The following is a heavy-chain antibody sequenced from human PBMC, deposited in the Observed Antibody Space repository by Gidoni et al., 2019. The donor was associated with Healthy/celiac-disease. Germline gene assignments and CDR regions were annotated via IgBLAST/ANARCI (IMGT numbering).Heavy chain of an antibody. CDR1: GGSISSSSYY. CDR2: IYYSGST. D-gene: IGHD2-15*01. J-gene: IGHJ3*02. V-gene: IGHV4-39*01. CDR3: ARHGGYCSGGSCSKGAFDI. Sequence: QLQLQESGPGLVKPSETLSLTCTVSGGSISSSSYYWGWLRQPPGKGLEWIGGIYYSGSTYYNPSLKGRVTISVDTSKNQFSLKLSSVTAADTAVYYCARHGGYCSGGSCSKGAFDIWGQGTMVTVSS.